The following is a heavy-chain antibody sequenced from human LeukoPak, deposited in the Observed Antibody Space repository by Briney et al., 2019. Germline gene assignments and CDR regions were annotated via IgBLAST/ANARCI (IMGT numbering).Heavy chain of an antibody. Sequence: GGSLRLSCVVSGFTFSRFEMNWVRQAPGKGLEWVSHISTCGSTIYYADSVKGRFTISRDNAKNSLYLQMNSLRAEDTAVYYCAELGITMIGGVWGKGTTVTISS. CDR1: GFTFSRFE. CDR2: ISTCGSTI. D-gene: IGHD3-10*02. J-gene: IGHJ6*04. CDR3: AELGITMIGGV. V-gene: IGHV3-48*03.